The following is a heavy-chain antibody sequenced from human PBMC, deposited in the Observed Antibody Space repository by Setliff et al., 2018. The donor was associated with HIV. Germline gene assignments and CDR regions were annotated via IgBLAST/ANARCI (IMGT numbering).Heavy chain of an antibody. CDR3: ARGRGGGWYGRIYYYYYGMDV. J-gene: IGHJ6*02. D-gene: IGHD6-19*01. V-gene: IGHV4-39*07. Sequence: SETLSLTCTVSGGSISSSSYYWGWIRQPPGKGLEWIGSIYYSGSTYYNPSLKSRVTISVDTSKNQFSLKLSSVTAADTAVYSCARGRGGGWYGRIYYYYYGMDVWGQGTTVTVSS. CDR1: GGSISSSSYY. CDR2: IYYSGST.